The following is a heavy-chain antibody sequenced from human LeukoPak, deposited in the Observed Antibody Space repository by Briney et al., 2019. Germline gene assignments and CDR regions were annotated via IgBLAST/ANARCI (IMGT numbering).Heavy chain of an antibody. CDR3: AKDPYGTRYFDY. Sequence: GGSLRLSCAASGFTFSSHALSCVRQAPGEGLEWVSSLSGSGYNTYYADSVKGRFTISRDNSKNTVYLQMNSLRAEDTAVYYCAKDPYGTRYFDYWGQGTLVTVSS. J-gene: IGHJ4*02. V-gene: IGHV3-23*01. CDR2: LSGSGYNT. CDR1: GFTFSSHA. D-gene: IGHD2-2*01.